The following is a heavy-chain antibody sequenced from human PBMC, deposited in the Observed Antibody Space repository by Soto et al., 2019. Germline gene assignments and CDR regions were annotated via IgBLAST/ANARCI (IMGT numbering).Heavy chain of an antibody. Sequence: QVQLVQSGAEVKKPGASVKVSCKASGYTFNSYGISWVRQAPGQGLEWMGWISAYNGNTNYAQKLQGSGTMTTDTPTTTAYMELRSLRSAATAVYYCARESPPADYWGQGTLVTVSS. J-gene: IGHJ4*02. V-gene: IGHV1-18*01. CDR3: ARESPPADY. CDR1: GYTFNSYG. CDR2: ISAYNGNT.